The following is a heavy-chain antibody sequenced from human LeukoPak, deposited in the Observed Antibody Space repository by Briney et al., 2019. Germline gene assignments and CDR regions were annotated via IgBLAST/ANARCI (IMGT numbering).Heavy chain of an antibody. CDR2: INPNSGGT. J-gene: IGHJ4*02. D-gene: IGHD1-26*01. Sequence: ASVKVSCKASGYTFTGYYMHWVRQAPGQGLEWMGWINPNSGGTNYAQKFQGRVTMTRDTSISTAYMELSSLRSEDTAVYYCAFEGATPSGHYYFDYWGQGTLVTVSS. CDR1: GYTFTGYY. CDR3: AFEGATPSGHYYFDY. V-gene: IGHV1-2*02.